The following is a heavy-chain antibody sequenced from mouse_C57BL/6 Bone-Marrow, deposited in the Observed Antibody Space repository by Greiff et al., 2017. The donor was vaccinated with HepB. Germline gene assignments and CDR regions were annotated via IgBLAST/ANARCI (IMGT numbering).Heavy chain of an antibody. CDR1: GFTFSSYG. J-gene: IGHJ4*01. Sequence: EVKLVESGGDLVKPGGSLKLSCAASGFTFSSYGMSWVRQTPDKRLEWVATISSGGSYTYYPDSVKVHFTISRDNAKNTLYLQLSSQKSEDTAMYYCARRNYYYGSSPYYYAMDYWGQGTSVTVSS. V-gene: IGHV5-6*01. D-gene: IGHD1-1*01. CDR3: ARRNYYYGSSPYYYAMDY. CDR2: ISSGGSYT.